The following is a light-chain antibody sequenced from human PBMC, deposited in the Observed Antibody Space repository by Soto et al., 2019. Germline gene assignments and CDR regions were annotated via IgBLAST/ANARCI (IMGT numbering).Light chain of an antibody. Sequence: EIVLTQSPGTLSLSPGERATLSCRASQSVSSSYLAWYHQKPGQVPRLLIYGASSRATGIPDRFSGSGSGTDFTLTISILEPEDFALYYCQQYGSSPITFGQGTRLEIK. CDR3: QQYGSSPIT. CDR1: QSVSSSY. J-gene: IGKJ5*01. CDR2: GAS. V-gene: IGKV3-20*01.